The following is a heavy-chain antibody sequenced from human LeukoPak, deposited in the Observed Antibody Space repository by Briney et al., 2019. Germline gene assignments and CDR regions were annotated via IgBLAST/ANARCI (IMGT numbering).Heavy chain of an antibody. CDR3: ARAVWFGEYDAFDI. V-gene: IGHV3-11*01. CDR1: GFTFSDYY. D-gene: IGHD3-10*01. CDR2: ISSSGSTI. J-gene: IGHJ3*02. Sequence: GGSLRLSCAASGFTFSDYYMSWIRQAPGKGLEWVSYISSSGSTIYYADSVKGRFTISRDNAKNSLYLQMNSLRAEDTAVYYCARAVWFGEYDAFDIWGQGTMVTASS.